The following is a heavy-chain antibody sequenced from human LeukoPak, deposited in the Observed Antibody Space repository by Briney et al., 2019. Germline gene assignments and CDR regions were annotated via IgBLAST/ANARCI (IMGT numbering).Heavy chain of an antibody. CDR3: ARDGLRLGELSLTEMWY. V-gene: IGHV1-69*13. CDR1: GGTFSSYA. Sequence: ASVEVSCKASGGTFSSYAISWVRQAPGQGLEWMGGIIPIFGTANYAQKFQGRVTITADESTSTAYMELSSLRSEDTAVYYCARDGLRLGELSLTEMWYWGQGTLVTVSS. CDR2: IIPIFGTA. J-gene: IGHJ4*02. D-gene: IGHD3-16*02.